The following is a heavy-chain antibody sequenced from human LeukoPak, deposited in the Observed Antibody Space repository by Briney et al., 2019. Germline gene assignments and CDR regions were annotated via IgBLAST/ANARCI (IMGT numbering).Heavy chain of an antibody. D-gene: IGHD3-22*01. Sequence: PGGSLRLSCAASGFTFSSYAMSWVRQAPGKGLEWVSAISGSGGTTYYADSVKGRFTISRDNSKNTLYLQMNSLRAEDTAVYYCAKEPRNYYDSSGYYRFDYWGQGTLVTVSS. CDR3: AKEPRNYYDSSGYYRFDY. CDR1: GFTFSSYA. CDR2: ISGSGGTT. V-gene: IGHV3-23*01. J-gene: IGHJ4*02.